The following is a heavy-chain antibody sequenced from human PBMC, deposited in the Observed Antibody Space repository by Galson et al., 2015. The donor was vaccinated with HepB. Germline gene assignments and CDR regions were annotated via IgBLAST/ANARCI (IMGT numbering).Heavy chain of an antibody. V-gene: IGHV1-2*06. J-gene: IGHJ6*03. D-gene: IGHD2-15*01. CDR2: INPNSGGT. Sequence: SVKVSCKASGYTFTGYYMHWVRQAPGQGLEWMGRINPNSGGTNYAQKFQGRVTMTRDTSNSTAYMELSRLRSDDTAVYYCARDYCSGGSCYLWYYYYYYMDVWGKGTTVTVSS. CDR1: GYTFTGYY. CDR3: ARDYCSGGSCYLWYYYYYYMDV.